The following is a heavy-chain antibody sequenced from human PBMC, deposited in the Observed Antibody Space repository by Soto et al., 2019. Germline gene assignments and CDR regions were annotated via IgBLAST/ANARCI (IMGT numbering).Heavy chain of an antibody. J-gene: IGHJ5*02. Sequence: PGGSLRLSCAASGFTFSSYGMHWVRQAPGKGLEWVAVISYDGSNKYYADSVKGRFTISRDNSKNTPYLQMNSLRAEDTAVYYCAPYDFWSGYPAWGQGTLVTVSS. V-gene: IGHV3-30*03. CDR3: APYDFWSGYPA. CDR1: GFTFSSYG. D-gene: IGHD3-3*01. CDR2: ISYDGSNK.